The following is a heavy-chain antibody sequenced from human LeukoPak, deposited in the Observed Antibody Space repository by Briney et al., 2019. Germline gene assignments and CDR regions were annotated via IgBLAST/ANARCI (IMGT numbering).Heavy chain of an antibody. Sequence: PSETLSLTCTVSGGSISSSSYYWGWIRQPPGKGLEWIGSIYYSGSTDYNPSLKSQVTMSLDTSKNQFSLKLSSVTAADTAVYYCARAAHSGSLAPFDYWGQGTLVTVSS. J-gene: IGHJ4*02. D-gene: IGHD1-26*01. CDR2: IYYSGST. V-gene: IGHV4-39*07. CDR3: ARAAHSGSLAPFDY. CDR1: GGSISSSSYY.